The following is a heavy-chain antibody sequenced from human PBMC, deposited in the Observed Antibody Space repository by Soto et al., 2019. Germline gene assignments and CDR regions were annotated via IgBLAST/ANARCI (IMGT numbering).Heavy chain of an antibody. Sequence: GGSLRLSCAASGFAFSSYSMNWVRQAPGKGLEWVSYISSSSSTIYYAESVKGRFTISRDNAKNSLYLQMNSLRAEDTAVYYCARVPHSSGWYGESYFDYWGQGTLVTVSS. CDR2: ISSSSSTI. CDR1: GFAFSSYS. D-gene: IGHD6-19*01. J-gene: IGHJ4*02. V-gene: IGHV3-48*01. CDR3: ARVPHSSGWYGESYFDY.